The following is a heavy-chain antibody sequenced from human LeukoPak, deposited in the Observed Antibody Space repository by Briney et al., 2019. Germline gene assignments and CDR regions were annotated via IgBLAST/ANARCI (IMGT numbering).Heavy chain of an antibody. CDR2: ISSSSSYI. Sequence: PGGSLRLSCAASGFTFSSYSMNWVRQAPGKGLEWVSFISSSSSYIYYADSVKGRFTISRDNAKNSLYLQMNSLRAEDTAVYYCARDLRSSGYYAFDYWGQGTLVTVSS. CDR3: ARDLRSSGYYAFDY. D-gene: IGHD3-22*01. V-gene: IGHV3-21*01. CDR1: GFTFSSYS. J-gene: IGHJ4*02.